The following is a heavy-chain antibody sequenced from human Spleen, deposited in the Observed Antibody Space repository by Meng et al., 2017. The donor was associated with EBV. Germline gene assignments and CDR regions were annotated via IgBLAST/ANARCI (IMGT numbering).Heavy chain of an antibody. V-gene: IGHV4-4*02. J-gene: IGHJ4*02. D-gene: IGHD3-22*01. CDR3: ASGIPDYYDSSGYYFR. Sequence: QLQLQESGPGLVKPSGTLSLTCAVSGRSISISNWWSWVRQTPGKGLEWIGEIYHSGRTNYNPSLKSRVTISADNSKNHFSLKLNSVTAADTAVYYCASGIPDYYDSSGYYFRWGQGTLVTVSS. CDR1: GRSISISNW. CDR2: IYHSGRT.